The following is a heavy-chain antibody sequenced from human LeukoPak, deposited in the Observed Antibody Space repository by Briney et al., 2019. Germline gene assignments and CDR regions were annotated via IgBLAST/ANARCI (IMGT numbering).Heavy chain of an antibody. D-gene: IGHD2-2*01. Sequence: GGSLRLSCAASGFTFSSYAMSWVRQAPGKGLEWVSYISSSSSTIYYADSVKGRFTISRDNAKNSLYLQMNSLRAEDTAVYYCARPHCSSTSCYAVSGWGGNFDYWGQGTLVTVSS. V-gene: IGHV3-48*01. CDR3: ARPHCSSTSCYAVSGWGGNFDY. CDR2: ISSSSSTI. J-gene: IGHJ4*02. CDR1: GFTFSSYA.